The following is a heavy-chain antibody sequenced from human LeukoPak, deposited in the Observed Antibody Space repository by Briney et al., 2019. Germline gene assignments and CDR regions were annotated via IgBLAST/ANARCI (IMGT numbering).Heavy chain of an antibody. CDR3: ARSPRIIIVRGPISYYYYMDV. D-gene: IGHD3-10*01. Sequence: GGSLRLSCAASGFTFDDYGMTWVRQAPGKGLEWVSGINWNGVSTGYADSVKGRFTISRDNAKNSLYLQMNSLRAEDTALYYCARSPRIIIVRGPISYYYYMDVWGKGTTVTVSS. J-gene: IGHJ6*03. V-gene: IGHV3-20*04. CDR2: INWNGVST. CDR1: GFTFDDYG.